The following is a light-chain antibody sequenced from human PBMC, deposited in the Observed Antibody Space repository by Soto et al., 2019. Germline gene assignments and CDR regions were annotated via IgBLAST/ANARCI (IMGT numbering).Light chain of an antibody. Sequence: QSALTQPASVSGSAGQSITISCSGTMRDVGAYNLVSWYQQHPGTAPKLMIYEVRNRPSGVSDRFSGSKSGKTASLTIFGLQAEDEADYYCSSYTTSTTQVFGGGTKLTVL. CDR2: EVR. CDR3: SSYTTSTTQV. V-gene: IGLV2-14*01. CDR1: MRDVGAYNL. J-gene: IGLJ2*01.